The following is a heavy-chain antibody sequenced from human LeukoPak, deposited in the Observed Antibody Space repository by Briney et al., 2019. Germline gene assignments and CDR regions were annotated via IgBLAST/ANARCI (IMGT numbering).Heavy chain of an antibody. CDR2: TYYTSKWYN. Sequence: SQTLSLTCAISGDSVSSNSATWNWIRQSPSRGLEWLGRTYYTSKWYNDYAVSVKSRITVNPDTSKNQFSLQLNSVTHEDTAMYYGARWSAEDDSNANYLWGQATLVTVSS. V-gene: IGHV6-1*01. CDR3: ARWSAEDDSNANYL. J-gene: IGHJ4*02. D-gene: IGHD3-22*01. CDR1: GDSVSSNSAT.